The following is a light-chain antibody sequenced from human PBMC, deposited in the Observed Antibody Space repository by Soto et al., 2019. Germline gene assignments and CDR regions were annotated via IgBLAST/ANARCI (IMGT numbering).Light chain of an antibody. CDR3: RQLNIYPPT. V-gene: IGKV1-9*01. J-gene: IGKJ5*01. Sequence: QLTQSPSSLSASVASIVTITCLASQCISSYLAWYQQKPGKAPKFLIYSASTLLSGGPSRFIGSGSGTDFTLTISSRQPEDFFTYYFRQLNIYPPTFGQGTRLEI. CDR1: QCISSY. CDR2: SAS.